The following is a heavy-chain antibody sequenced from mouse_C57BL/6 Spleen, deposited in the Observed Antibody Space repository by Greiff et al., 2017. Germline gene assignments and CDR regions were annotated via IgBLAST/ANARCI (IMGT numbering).Heavy chain of an antibody. CDR2: IDPEDGDT. Sequence: VQLQQSGAELVRPGASVKLSCTASGFNIKDYYMHWVKQRPEQGLEWIGRIDPEDGDTEYAPKFQGKATMTADTSSNTAYLQLSSLTSEDAAVYYYTTEGSDWAYFGYWGQGTTLAVSS. CDR3: TTEGSDWAYFGY. V-gene: IGHV14-1*01. D-gene: IGHD4-1*01. CDR1: GFNIKDYY. J-gene: IGHJ2*01.